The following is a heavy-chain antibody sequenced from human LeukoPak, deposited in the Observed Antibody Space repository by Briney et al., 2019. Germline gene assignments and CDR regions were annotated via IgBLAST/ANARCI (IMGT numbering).Heavy chain of an antibody. V-gene: IGHV3-15*01. J-gene: IGHJ4*02. CDR2: IKSKTDGGTT. CDR3: TTVPFYYDILTGYYCDY. Sequence: GGSLRLSCTASGFTFGNYAMSWVRQAPGKGLEWVGRIKSKTDGGTTDYAAPVKGRFTISRDDSKNTLYLQMNSLKTEDTAVYYCTTVPFYYDILTGYYCDYWGQGTLVTVSS. D-gene: IGHD3-9*01. CDR1: GFTFGNYA.